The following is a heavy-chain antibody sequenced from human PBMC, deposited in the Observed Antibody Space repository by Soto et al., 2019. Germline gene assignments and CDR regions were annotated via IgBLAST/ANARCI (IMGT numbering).Heavy chain of an antibody. CDR1: GGSLSSSNW. J-gene: IGHJ6*03. Sequence: SETLSLTCAVSGGSLSSSNWWSWVRPPPGQTLEWLGELFYSGSTKYNPSLSSRVDISADQSNNVFSLRLTSVTAADTAMYYCVDHGGVPYYLDVWGKGVLVTVSS. D-gene: IGHD2-8*01. CDR2: LFYSGST. V-gene: IGHV4-4*02. CDR3: VDHGGVPYYLDV.